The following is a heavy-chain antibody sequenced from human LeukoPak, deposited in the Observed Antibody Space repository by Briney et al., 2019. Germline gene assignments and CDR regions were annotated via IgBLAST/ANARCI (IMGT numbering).Heavy chain of an antibody. Sequence: ASVKVSCKASGGTFISYAISWVRQAPGQGLEWIGRIIPIFGTANYAQKFQGRVTITTDESTSTAYMELSSLRSEDTAVYYCAREPTHPSAWSIFWGQGTLVIVSS. CDR2: IIPIFGTA. D-gene: IGHD3-3*01. CDR1: GGTFISYA. CDR3: AREPTHPSAWSIF. J-gene: IGHJ4*02. V-gene: IGHV1-69*05.